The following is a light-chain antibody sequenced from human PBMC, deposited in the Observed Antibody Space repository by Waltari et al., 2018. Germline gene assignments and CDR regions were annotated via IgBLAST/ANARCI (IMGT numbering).Light chain of an antibody. CDR3: LLSYSGTSYV. CDR1: TGAVTSGHY. J-gene: IGLJ1*01. CDR2: DTS. V-gene: IGLV7-46*01. Sequence: QAVVTQEPSLTVSPGGTVTLTCGSSTGAVTSGHYPYWIQQKPGQAPRTLIYDTSNKHSWTPARFSGSLCGGQAALTLSGAQPEDEAEYYCLLSYSGTSYVFGTGTKVTVL.